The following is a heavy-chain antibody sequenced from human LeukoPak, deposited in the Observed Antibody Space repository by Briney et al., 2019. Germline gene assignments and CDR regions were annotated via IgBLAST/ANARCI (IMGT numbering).Heavy chain of an antibody. V-gene: IGHV3-23*01. CDR1: GFTFSSYA. CDR2: ISDSGAGT. Sequence: GGSLRLSCAASGFTFSSYAMSWARQPPGKGLEWVSSISDSGAGTYYAASVKGRFTISRDNSKNTLYLQMNSLRAEDTAVYYCARDSEWGLLRSDYWGQGTLVTVSS. CDR3: ARDSEWGLLRSDY. J-gene: IGHJ4*02. D-gene: IGHD1-26*01.